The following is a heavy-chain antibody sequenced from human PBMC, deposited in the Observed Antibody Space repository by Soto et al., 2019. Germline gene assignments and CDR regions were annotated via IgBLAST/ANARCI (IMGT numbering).Heavy chain of an antibody. CDR2: IIPIFGTA. CDR1: GGTFSSYA. D-gene: IGHD2-2*01. Sequence: ASVKVSCKASGGTFSSYAISWVRQAPGQGLEWMGGIIPIFGTANYAQKFQGRVTITADESTSTAYMELSSLRSEDTAVYYCARVGGYCSSTSCYADNFDYWGQGTLVTVSS. V-gene: IGHV1-69*13. J-gene: IGHJ4*02. CDR3: ARVGGYCSSTSCYADNFDY.